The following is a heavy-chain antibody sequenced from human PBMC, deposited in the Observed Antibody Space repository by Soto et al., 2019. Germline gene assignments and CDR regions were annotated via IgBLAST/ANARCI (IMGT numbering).Heavy chain of an antibody. CDR2: INPNSGGT. CDR1: GYTFTGYY. CDR3: ARRDCYPVAGTPVCAFDI. J-gene: IGHJ3*02. V-gene: IGHV1-2*02. D-gene: IGHD6-19*01. Sequence: GASVKVSCKASGYTFTGYYMHWVRQAPGQGLEWMGWINPNSGGTNYAQKFQGRVTMTRDTSISTAYMELSRLRSDDTAVYYCARRDCYPVAGTPVCAFDIWGQGTMVTVSS.